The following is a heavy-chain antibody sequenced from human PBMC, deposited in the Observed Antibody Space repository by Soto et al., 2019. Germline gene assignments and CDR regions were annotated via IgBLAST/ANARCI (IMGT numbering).Heavy chain of an antibody. CDR1: GGSVSSGSYY. Sequence: SETLSLTCTVSGGSVSSGSYYWSWIRQPPGKGLEWIGYIYYSGSTYYNPSLKSRVTISVDTSKNQFSLKLSSVTAADTAVYYCARDRAAAGNFDYWGQGTLVTVSS. V-gene: IGHV4-30-4*08. CDR2: IYYSGST. CDR3: ARDRAAAGNFDY. J-gene: IGHJ4*02. D-gene: IGHD6-13*01.